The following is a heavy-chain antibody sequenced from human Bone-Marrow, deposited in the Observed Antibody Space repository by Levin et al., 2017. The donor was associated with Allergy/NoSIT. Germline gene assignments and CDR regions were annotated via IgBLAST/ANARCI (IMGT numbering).Heavy chain of an antibody. V-gene: IGHV3-30*18. Sequence: GGSLRLSCAASGFTFSNYGMQWVRQAPGKGLEWVAVISHDGKVTFYADSVKGRFTISRDSSKSTLYLQMNSLRPEDTAMYYCAKESTVMTATSLDYWGQGTLVTVSS. CDR2: ISHDGKVT. J-gene: IGHJ4*02. CDR3: AKESTVMTATSLDY. CDR1: GFTFSNYG. D-gene: IGHD2-21*02.